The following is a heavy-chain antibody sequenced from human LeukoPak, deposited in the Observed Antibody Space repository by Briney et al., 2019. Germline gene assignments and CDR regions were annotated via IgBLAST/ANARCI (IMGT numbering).Heavy chain of an antibody. CDR1: GFTFSSYS. Sequence: GGSLRLSCAASGFTFSSYSMNWVRQAPGKGLDWVSYISSSSSTIYYADSVKGRFTTSRDNAKNSLYLQMNSLRAEDTAVYYCARSNYDFWSGYYTEGGYFDYWGQGTLVIVSS. V-gene: IGHV3-48*01. CDR3: ARSNYDFWSGYYTEGGYFDY. D-gene: IGHD3-3*01. CDR2: ISSSSSTI. J-gene: IGHJ4*02.